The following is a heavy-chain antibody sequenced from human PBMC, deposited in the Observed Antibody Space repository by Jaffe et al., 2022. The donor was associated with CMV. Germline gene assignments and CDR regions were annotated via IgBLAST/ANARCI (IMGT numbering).Heavy chain of an antibody. CDR3: ARGPMPPYCGGDCYSFDY. J-gene: IGHJ4*02. V-gene: IGHV1-69*09. D-gene: IGHD2-21*02. Sequence: QVQLVQSGAEVKKPGSSVKVSCKASGGTFSSYAISWVRQAPGQGLEWMGRIIPILGIANYAQKFQGRVTITADKSTSTAYMELSSLRSEDTAVYYCARGPMPPYCGGDCYSFDYWGQGTLVTVSS. CDR1: GGTFSSYA. CDR2: IIPILGIA.